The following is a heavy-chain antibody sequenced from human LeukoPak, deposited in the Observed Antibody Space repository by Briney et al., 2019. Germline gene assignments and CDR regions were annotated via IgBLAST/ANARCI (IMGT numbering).Heavy chain of an antibody. D-gene: IGHD5-12*01. Sequence: SETLSLTCTVSGASISHYYWSWIRQTPERGLEWMGHVHTSGSTNYNPSLKSRVTMSVDTSKNQFSLKLSSVTAADTAVYYCARGPVNVATENYFDYWGQGTLVTVSS. J-gene: IGHJ4*02. CDR1: GASISHYY. V-gene: IGHV4-4*09. CDR3: ARGPVNVATENYFDY. CDR2: VHTSGST.